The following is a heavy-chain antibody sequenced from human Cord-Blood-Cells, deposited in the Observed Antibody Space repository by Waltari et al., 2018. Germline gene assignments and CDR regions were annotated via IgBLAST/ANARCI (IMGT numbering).Heavy chain of an antibody. Sequence: QVQLVQSGAEVKKPGASVKVSCKASGYTFTSYDLNWLRQATGQGLEWMGWMNPNSVNTGYAQKFQGRVTSTRNTSISTAYMELSSLRSEDTAVYYCARRRGCSSTSCYYNWFDPWGQGTLVTVSS. CDR3: ARRRGCSSTSCYYNWFDP. V-gene: IGHV1-8*03. CDR2: MNPNSVNT. D-gene: IGHD2-2*01. CDR1: GYTFTSYD. J-gene: IGHJ5*02.